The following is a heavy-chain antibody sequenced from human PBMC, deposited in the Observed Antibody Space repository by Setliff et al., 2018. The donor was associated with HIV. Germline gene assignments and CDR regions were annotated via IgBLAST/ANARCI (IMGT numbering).Heavy chain of an antibody. V-gene: IGHV3-48*03. Sequence: GGSLRLSCAASGFTFRTHEMNWVRQAPGKGLEWVSYITGSGTTIYYADSVKGRFTTSRDNAKNSLHLQMNSLRVEDTAVYYCARDEPTGGIDYWGQGTLVTVSS. J-gene: IGHJ4*02. CDR1: GFTFRTHE. CDR2: ITGSGTTI. D-gene: IGHD3-10*01. CDR3: ARDEPTGGIDY.